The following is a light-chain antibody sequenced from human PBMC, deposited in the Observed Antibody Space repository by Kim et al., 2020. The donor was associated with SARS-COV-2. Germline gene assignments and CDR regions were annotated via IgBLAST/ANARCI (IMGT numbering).Light chain of an antibody. CDR3: QSTDSSGTYVV. V-gene: IGLV3-25*03. CDR1: ALAKQY. CDR2: KDS. J-gene: IGLJ2*01. Sequence: SYELTQPPSVSVSPGQTARITCSGDALAKQYAYWYQQKPGQAPVVVMYKDSERPSGIPERFSGSSSGTTVTLTISGVQAEDEADYYCQSTDSSGTYVVFGGGTQLTVL.